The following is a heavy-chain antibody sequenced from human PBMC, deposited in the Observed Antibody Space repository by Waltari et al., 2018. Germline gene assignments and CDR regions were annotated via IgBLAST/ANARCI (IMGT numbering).Heavy chain of an antibody. J-gene: IGHJ3*02. CDR2: MNRDGSET. Sequence: EVQLVESGGGLVQPGGSLRLSCGGTGFTLGSFWMSWVRQAPGKGLDWVANMNRDGSETYYVDSVKGRFTISRDNAKNSLYLEMNTLRVEDTAIYYCARLSSSWNEKGAFDIWGQGTMVTVSS. CDR1: GFTLGSFW. CDR3: ARLSSSWNEKGAFDI. V-gene: IGHV3-7*01. D-gene: IGHD6-13*01.